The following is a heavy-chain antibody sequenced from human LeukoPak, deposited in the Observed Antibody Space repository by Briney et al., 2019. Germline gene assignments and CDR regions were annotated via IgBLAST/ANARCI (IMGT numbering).Heavy chain of an antibody. CDR3: ARVAVAGTLFDY. J-gene: IGHJ4*02. CDR2: IYYSGST. V-gene: IGHV4-59*01. Sequence: SETLSLTCTVSGGSISSYYWSWIRQPPGKGLEWIGYIYYSGSTNYNPSLKSRVTISVDTSKNQFSLKLSSVTAADTAVYYCARVAVAGTLFDYWGQGTQVTVSS. CDR1: GGSISSYY. D-gene: IGHD6-19*01.